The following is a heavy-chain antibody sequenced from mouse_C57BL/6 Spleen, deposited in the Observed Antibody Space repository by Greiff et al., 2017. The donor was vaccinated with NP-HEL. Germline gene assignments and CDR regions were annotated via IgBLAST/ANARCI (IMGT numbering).Heavy chain of an antibody. CDR3: ASHYYGSTLRDYFDY. CDR1: GFTFSSYT. CDR2: ISGGGGNT. D-gene: IGHD1-1*01. Sequence: EVKLMESGGGLVKPGGSLKLSCAASGFTFSSYTMSWVRQTPEKRLEWVATISGGGGNTYYPDSVKGRFTISRDNAKNTLYLQMSSLRSEDTALYYCASHYYGSTLRDYFDYWGQGTTLTVSS. J-gene: IGHJ2*01. V-gene: IGHV5-9*01.